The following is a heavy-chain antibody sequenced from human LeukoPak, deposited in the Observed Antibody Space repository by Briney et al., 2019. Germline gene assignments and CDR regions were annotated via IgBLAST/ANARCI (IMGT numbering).Heavy chain of an antibody. CDR3: ATNTDYRFDY. D-gene: IGHD3-16*01. V-gene: IGHV3-7*01. CDR1: GFTFSRHW. CDR2: IEKDGSKK. Sequence: GGSLRLSCVASGFTFSRHWMSWVRQAPGRGLEWVANIEKDGSKKNYVDSVKGRFTISRDNTKNSLFLQMNSLRDGDTAVYYCATNTDYRFDYWGQGTLVTVSS. J-gene: IGHJ4*02.